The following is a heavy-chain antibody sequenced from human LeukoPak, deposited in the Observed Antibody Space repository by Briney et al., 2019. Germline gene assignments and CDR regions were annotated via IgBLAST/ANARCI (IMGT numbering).Heavy chain of an antibody. CDR3: ASGGRCSSINYYYYCYMDV. D-gene: IGHD2-2*01. J-gene: IGHJ6*03. CDR1: GFSFSIYA. CDR2: INGRSNTM. V-gene: IGHV3-48*04. Sequence: GGSLRLSRAVSGFSFSIYAMNWARQAAGKGREWLSYINGRSNTMYYADSVQGRFPVSRDNAKNSLHLQMNSLRTEDTAGYFCASGGRCSSINYYYYCYMDVGGKGTTVTVSS.